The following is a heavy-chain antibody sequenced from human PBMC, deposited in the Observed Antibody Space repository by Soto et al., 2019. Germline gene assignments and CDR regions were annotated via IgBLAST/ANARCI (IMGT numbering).Heavy chain of an antibody. J-gene: IGHJ4*02. Sequence: SETLSLTCTVSGGSISSGGYYWSWIRQHPGKGLEWIGYIYYGGSTYYNPFLKSRVTISVDTSKNQFSLKLSSVTAADTAVYYCARADSSGLAPPGPFDYWGQGTLVTVSS. CDR3: ARADSSGLAPPGPFDY. CDR1: GGSISSGGYY. CDR2: IYYGGST. V-gene: IGHV4-31*03. D-gene: IGHD3-22*01.